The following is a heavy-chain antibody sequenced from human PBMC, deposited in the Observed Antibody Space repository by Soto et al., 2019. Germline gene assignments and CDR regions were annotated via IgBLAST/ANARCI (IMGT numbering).Heavy chain of an antibody. CDR3: TRHGEWELRAAAFDI. CDR1: GFTFSGSA. D-gene: IGHD1-26*01. J-gene: IGHJ3*02. V-gene: IGHV3-73*01. Sequence: GGSLRLSCAASGFTFSGSAMHWVRQAYGKGLEWVGRIRSKANSYATAYAASVKGRFTISRDDSKNTAYLQMNSLKTEDTAVYYCTRHGEWELRAAAFDIWGQGTMVTVSS. CDR2: IRSKANSYAT.